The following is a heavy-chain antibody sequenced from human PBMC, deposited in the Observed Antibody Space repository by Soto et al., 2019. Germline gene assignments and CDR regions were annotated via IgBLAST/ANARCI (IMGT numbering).Heavy chain of an antibody. J-gene: IGHJ3*02. D-gene: IGHD2-8*02. CDR3: AKATATGGGAFDI. V-gene: IGHV3-23*01. CDR2: ILVGGST. Sequence: LRLSCAASGFTCSSYDMSWVRQAPGKGLEWVSTILVGGSTHYPDSVKGRFTISRDNSKNTVFLQMNSLTAGDTAVYYCAKATATGGGAFDICGQGTVVTVSS. CDR1: GFTCSSYD.